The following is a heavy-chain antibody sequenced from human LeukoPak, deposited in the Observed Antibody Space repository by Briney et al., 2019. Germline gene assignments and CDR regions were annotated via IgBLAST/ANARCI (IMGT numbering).Heavy chain of an antibody. CDR3: ARVRGIAAAGNWFDP. J-gene: IGHJ5*02. CDR1: GFTFSSYG. D-gene: IGHD6-13*01. Sequence: PGRSLRLSCAASGFTFSSYGMHWVRQAPGKGLEWVAVISYDGSNKYYADFVKGRFTISRDNSKNTLYLQMNSLRAEDTAVYYCARVRGIAAAGNWFDPWGQGTLVTVSS. V-gene: IGHV3-30*03. CDR2: ISYDGSNK.